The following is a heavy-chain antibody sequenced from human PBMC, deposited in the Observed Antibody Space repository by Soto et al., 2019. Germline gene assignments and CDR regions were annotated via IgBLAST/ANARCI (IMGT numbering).Heavy chain of an antibody. D-gene: IGHD2-2*01. CDR3: AKGTSLILDS. CDR2: ISWDGDIT. V-gene: IGHV3-43*01. CDR1: GFTFDDYA. J-gene: IGHJ4*02. Sequence: LRLSCAAFGFTFDDYAMHWVRQAPGKGLEWVSLISWDGDITYYADSVKGRFTISRDNSKNSLYLQMVSLRTEDSAFYYCAKGTSLILDSWGQGTLVTVSS.